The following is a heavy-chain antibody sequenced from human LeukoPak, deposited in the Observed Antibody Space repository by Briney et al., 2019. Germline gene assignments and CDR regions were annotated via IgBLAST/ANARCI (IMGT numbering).Heavy chain of an antibody. J-gene: IGHJ5*02. CDR2: IYYSGST. D-gene: IGHD3-3*01. CDR1: GASISTYY. V-gene: IGHV4-59*01. Sequence: SETLSLTCTVSGASISTYYWSWIRQPPGRGLEWIGYIYYSGSTNYNPSLKSRVTISVDTSKNQFYLSLRSLTAADTAVYYCARDFWSGSAGFDPWGQGTLVTVSS. CDR3: ARDFWSGSAGFDP.